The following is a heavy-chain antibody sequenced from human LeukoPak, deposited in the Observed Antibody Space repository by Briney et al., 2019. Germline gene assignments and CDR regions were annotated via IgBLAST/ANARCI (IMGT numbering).Heavy chain of an antibody. CDR2: FYQSGNT. CDR3: ARAIYSSGWFFDY. Sequence: SETLSLTCTVSGGSISSPIYFWGWIRRPPGKGLEWIGSFYQSGNTYYNPSLESRLTVSADTSRNKISLKINSVTATDTAVYYCARAIYSSGWFFDYWGRGTLVTVAS. J-gene: IGHJ4*02. V-gene: IGHV4-39*01. CDR1: GGSISSPIYF. D-gene: IGHD6-19*01.